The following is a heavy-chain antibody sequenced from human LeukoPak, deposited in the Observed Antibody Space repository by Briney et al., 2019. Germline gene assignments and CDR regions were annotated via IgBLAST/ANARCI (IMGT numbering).Heavy chain of an antibody. CDR3: ARGVAEKRYYYYMDV. CDR2: ISYDGSNK. V-gene: IGHV3-30*04. D-gene: IGHD6-19*01. Sequence: GGSRRLSCAASGFTFSSYAMHWVRQAPGKGLEGVAVISYDGSNKYYADSVKGRFTISRDNSKNTLYLQMNSRRAEDTAVYYCARGVAEKRYYYYMDVWGKGPTVTVSS. J-gene: IGHJ6*03. CDR1: GFTFSSYA.